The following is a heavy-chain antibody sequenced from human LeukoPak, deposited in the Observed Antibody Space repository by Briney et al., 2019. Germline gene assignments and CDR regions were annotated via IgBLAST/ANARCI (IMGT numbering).Heavy chain of an antibody. V-gene: IGHV3-48*04. CDR3: AKSPRDILTGYYNWGMDV. D-gene: IGHD3-9*01. J-gene: IGHJ6*02. CDR2: ISSSSSTI. Sequence: GRSLRLSCAASGFTFSSYSMNWVRQAPGKGLEWVSYISSSSSTIYYADSVKGRFTISRDNAKNSLYLQMNSLRAEDTAVYYCAKSPRDILTGYYNWGMDVWGQGTTVTVSS. CDR1: GFTFSSYS.